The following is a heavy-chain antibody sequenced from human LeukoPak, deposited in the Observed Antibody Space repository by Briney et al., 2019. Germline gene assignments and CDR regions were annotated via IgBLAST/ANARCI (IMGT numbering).Heavy chain of an antibody. D-gene: IGHD2-2*01. CDR3: AREIVVVPSAMRFDP. J-gene: IGHJ5*02. Sequence: AASVNFSCKASGYTFTTYYIHWVRQAPGQGLEWMGVINPSGGSTSFAQKFQARLTMTRDTSTSTVYMELSGLNSEDTAVYYCAREIVVVPSAMRFDPWGQGTLVRVS. V-gene: IGHV1-46*01. CDR2: INPSGGST. CDR1: GYTFTTYY.